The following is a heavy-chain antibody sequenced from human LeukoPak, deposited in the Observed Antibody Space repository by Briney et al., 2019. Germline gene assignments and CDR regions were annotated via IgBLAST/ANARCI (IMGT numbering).Heavy chain of an antibody. D-gene: IGHD6-19*01. V-gene: IGHV3-23*01. Sequence: GGSLRLSCGASGFTFSTYGMTWVRQAPGKGLEWVSAISGSGGSTYYADSVKGRFTISRDNSKNTLYLQMNSLRAEDTAVYYCAKASPYSSGWNAWGQGTLVTVSS. CDR1: GFTFSTYG. CDR3: AKASPYSSGWNA. CDR2: ISGSGGST. J-gene: IGHJ4*02.